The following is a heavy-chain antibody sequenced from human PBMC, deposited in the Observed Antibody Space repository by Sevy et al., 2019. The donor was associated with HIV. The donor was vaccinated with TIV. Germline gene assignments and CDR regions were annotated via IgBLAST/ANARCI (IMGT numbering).Heavy chain of an antibody. J-gene: IGHJ5*02. CDR1: GFTFSSYG. D-gene: IGHD6-13*01. Sequence: GGSLRLSCAASGFTFSSYGMHWVRQAPGKGLEWVAVISYDGSNKYYADSVKGRFTISRDNSKNTLYLQMTSLRAEDTAVYYCAKDLGSAGAAGWFDPWGQGTLVTVSS. CDR3: AKDLGSAGAAGWFDP. CDR2: ISYDGSNK. V-gene: IGHV3-30*18.